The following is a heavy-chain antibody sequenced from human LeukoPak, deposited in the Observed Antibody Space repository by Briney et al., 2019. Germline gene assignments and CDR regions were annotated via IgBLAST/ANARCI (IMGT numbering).Heavy chain of an antibody. Sequence: GGSLRLSCAASGFTFSDYYMSWIRQAPGKGLEWVSYISSSGSTIYYADSVKGRFTISRDNAKNSLYLQMNSLRAEDTAVYYCASSLDIVVVVAATPYGMDVWGQGTTVTVSS. V-gene: IGHV3-11*01. D-gene: IGHD2-15*01. CDR3: ASSLDIVVVVAATPYGMDV. CDR1: GFTFSDYY. J-gene: IGHJ6*02. CDR2: ISSSGSTI.